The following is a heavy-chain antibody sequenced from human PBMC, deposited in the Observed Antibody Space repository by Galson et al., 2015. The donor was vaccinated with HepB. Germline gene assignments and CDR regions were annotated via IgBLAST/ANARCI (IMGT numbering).Heavy chain of an antibody. J-gene: IGHJ6*03. CDR2: IDWDDDK. Sequence: PALVKPPQTLTLTCTFSGFSLSTSGMCVSWIRQPPGKALEWLALIDWDDDKYYSTSLKTRLTISKDTSKNQVVLTMTNMDPVDTATYYCARSSQDYGGRPNGGLYYYYYMDVWGKGTTVTVSS. V-gene: IGHV2-70*01. CDR1: GFSLSTSGMC. D-gene: IGHD4-23*01. CDR3: ARSSQDYGGRPNGGLYYYYYMDV.